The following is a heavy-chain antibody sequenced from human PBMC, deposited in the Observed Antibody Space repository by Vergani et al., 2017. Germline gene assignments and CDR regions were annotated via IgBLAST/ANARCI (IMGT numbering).Heavy chain of an antibody. J-gene: IGHJ3*02. CDR1: GFTFSSYA. Sequence: QVQLVESGGGVVQPGRSLRLSCAASGFTFSSYAMHWVRQAPGKGLEWVAVISYDGSNKYYADSVKGRFTISRDNSKNTLYLQMNSRRAEDTAVYYCARTSGNYYDSSGYSSWAFDIWGQGTMVTVSS. CDR3: ARTSGNYYDSSGYSSWAFDI. D-gene: IGHD3-22*01. CDR2: ISYDGSNK. V-gene: IGHV3-30-3*01.